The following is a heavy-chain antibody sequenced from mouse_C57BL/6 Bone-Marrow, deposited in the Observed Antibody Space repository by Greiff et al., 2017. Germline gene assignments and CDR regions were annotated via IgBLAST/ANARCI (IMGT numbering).Heavy chain of an antibody. CDR1: GFTFSDYG. CDR3: ARPRFYGNSWFAY. V-gene: IGHV5-17*01. CDR2: ISSGSSTI. Sequence: EVKLQESGGGLVKPGGSLKLSCAASGFTFSDYGMHWVRQAPEKGLEWVAYISSGSSTIYYADTVKGRFTISRDTAQNTLFLQWASLRSEDTAMYYCARPRFYGNSWFAYWGQGTLVTVSA. J-gene: IGHJ3*01. D-gene: IGHD2-1*01.